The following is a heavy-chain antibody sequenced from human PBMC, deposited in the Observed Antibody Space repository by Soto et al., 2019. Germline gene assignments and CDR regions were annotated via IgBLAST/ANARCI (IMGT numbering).Heavy chain of an antibody. CDR3: AGSYDSSGYYIQEDY. V-gene: IGHV4-61*01. Sequence: SETLSLTCTVSGGSVSSGSYYWTWIRQPPGKGLEWIGHIYYSGSTNYNPSLKSRVTISLDTSKNQFSLKLSSVTAADTAVYYCAGSYDSSGYYIQEDYWGQGTLVTVSS. D-gene: IGHD3-22*01. J-gene: IGHJ4*02. CDR1: GGSVSSGSYY. CDR2: IYYSGST.